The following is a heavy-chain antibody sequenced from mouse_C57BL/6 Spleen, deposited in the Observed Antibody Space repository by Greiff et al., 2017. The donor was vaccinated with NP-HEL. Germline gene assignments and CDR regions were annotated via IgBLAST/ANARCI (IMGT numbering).Heavy chain of an antibody. J-gene: IGHJ3*01. CDR2: INPSTGGT. CDR1: GYSFTGYY. V-gene: IGHV1-42*01. D-gene: IGHD2-12*01. Sequence: VQLQQSGPELVKPGASVKISCKASGYSFTGYYMNWVKQSPEKSLEWIGEINPSTGGTTYNQKFKAKATLTVDKSSSTAYMQLKSLTSEDSAVYYCARVSEGDDGIAYWGQGSLVTVSA. CDR3: ARVSEGDDGIAY.